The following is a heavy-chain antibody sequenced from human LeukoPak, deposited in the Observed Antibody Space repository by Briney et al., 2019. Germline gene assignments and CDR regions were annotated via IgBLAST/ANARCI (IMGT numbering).Heavy chain of an antibody. D-gene: IGHD1-1*01. CDR2: INPGGSTT. Sequence: GGSLRLSCAASGFTFSRFWIHWVRQVPGKGLVWVSRINPGGSTTTYADSVKGRFTISRDNAKNTLYLQMNSLRVEDTAVYYCVTDHTGKEDKWGQGTLVTVSS. CDR1: GFTFSRFW. V-gene: IGHV3-74*01. CDR3: VTDHTGKEDK. J-gene: IGHJ4*02.